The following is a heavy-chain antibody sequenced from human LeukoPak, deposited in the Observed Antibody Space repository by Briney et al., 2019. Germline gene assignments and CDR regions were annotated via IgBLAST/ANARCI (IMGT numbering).Heavy chain of an antibody. J-gene: IGHJ6*02. Sequence: GGSLRLSCAASGNYWMHRVRQAPGKGLVWVSHINSDGSWTSYADSVKGRFTISKDNAKNTVYLQMNSLRAEDTAVYYCARGVAVAGLLIYYYYGMDVWGQGTTVTVSS. CDR1: GNYW. V-gene: IGHV3-74*01. CDR2: INSDGSWT. D-gene: IGHD6-19*01. CDR3: ARGVAVAGLLIYYYYGMDV.